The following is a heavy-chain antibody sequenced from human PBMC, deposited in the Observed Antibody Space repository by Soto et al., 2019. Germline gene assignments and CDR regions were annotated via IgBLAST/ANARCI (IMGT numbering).Heavy chain of an antibody. D-gene: IGHD4-4*01. CDR2: ISYDGSNK. CDR1: GFTFSSDG. V-gene: IGHV3-30*03. Sequence: QVQLVESGGGVVQPGRSLRLSCAAYGFTFSSDGMHWVRQAPVKGLEWVAVISYDGSNKYYADSVKGRFTISRDNSKNTLYLQMNSLIAEDTAVYYCATDYYSKGDRVLGRYCGQGTLVTVSS. J-gene: IGHJ4*02. CDR3: ATDYYSKGDRVLGRY.